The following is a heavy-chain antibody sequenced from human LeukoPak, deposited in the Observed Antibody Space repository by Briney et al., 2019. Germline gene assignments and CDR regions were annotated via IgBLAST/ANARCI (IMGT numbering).Heavy chain of an antibody. J-gene: IGHJ5*02. V-gene: IGHV4-39*01. CDR1: GGSISSSSYY. D-gene: IGHD1-7*01. CDR2: LYYSGST. CDR3: ASRGLELRSWFDP. Sequence: SETLSLTCTVSGGSISSSSYYWGWIRQPPGKGLEWIGSLYYSGSTYYNPSLKRRVTISVDTSKNQFSLKLSSVTAAATAVYYCASRGLELRSWFDPWGQGTLVTVSS.